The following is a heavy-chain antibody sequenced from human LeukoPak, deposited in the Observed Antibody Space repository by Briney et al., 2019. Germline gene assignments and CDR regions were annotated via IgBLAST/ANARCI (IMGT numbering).Heavy chain of an antibody. CDR2: IYSGGTT. Sequence: GGSLRLSCAVSGFTVSGNYMSWVRQAPGKGLEWVSLIYSGGTTYYADSVKGRFTISRDNSKNTLYLQMNSLRAEDTAVYYCANRLGGEYMDVWGKGTTVTISS. J-gene: IGHJ6*03. CDR1: GFTVSGNY. D-gene: IGHD2-21*01. CDR3: ANRLGGEYMDV. V-gene: IGHV3-53*01.